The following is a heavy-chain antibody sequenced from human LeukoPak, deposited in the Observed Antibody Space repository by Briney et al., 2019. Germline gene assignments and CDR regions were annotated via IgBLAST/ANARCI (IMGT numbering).Heavy chain of an antibody. V-gene: IGHV3-74*01. J-gene: IGHJ4*02. CDR3: VSFYETY. CDR1: GFTFSNYW. D-gene: IGHD2/OR15-2a*01. CDR2: INSDGSWT. Sequence: PGGSLRLSCAASGFTFSNYWMHWVRRAPGKGLVWVSHINSDGSWTSYADSVKGRFTISKDNAKNTVYLQMNSLRAEDTAVYYCVSFYETYWGRGTLVTVSS.